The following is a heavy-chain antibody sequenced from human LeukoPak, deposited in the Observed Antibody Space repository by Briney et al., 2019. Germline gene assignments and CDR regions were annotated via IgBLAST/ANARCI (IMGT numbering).Heavy chain of an antibody. CDR3: GRVTGYMIEDYFDY. Sequence: SETLSLTCTVSGGSISSYYWSWIRQPPAKELQWIGEINYSRSTNYNPSPKRRRTITAETSTNQFFLKQRTATAADTAAYYYGRVTGYMIEDYFDYWSQGTLVTVPS. V-gene: IGHV4-59*12. CDR2: INYSRST. CDR1: GGSISSYY. J-gene: IGHJ4*02. D-gene: IGHD3-22*01.